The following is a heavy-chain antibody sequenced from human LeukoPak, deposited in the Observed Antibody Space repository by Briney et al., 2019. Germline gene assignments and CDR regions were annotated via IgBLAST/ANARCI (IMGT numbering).Heavy chain of an antibody. CDR2: ISYDGSNK. D-gene: IGHD6-13*01. J-gene: IGHJ4*02. CDR1: GFTFSSYG. Sequence: GGSLRLSCAASGFTFSSYGMHWVRQAPGKGLEWVAVISYDGSNKYYADSVKGRFTISRDNSKNTLYLQMNSLRAEDTAVYYCAKDRYTSSWYYFDYWGQGTLVTVSS. CDR3: AKDRYTSSWYYFDY. V-gene: IGHV3-30*18.